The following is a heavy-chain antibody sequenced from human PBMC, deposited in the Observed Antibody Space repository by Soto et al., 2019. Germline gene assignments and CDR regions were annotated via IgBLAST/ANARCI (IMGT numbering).Heavy chain of an antibody. Sequence: EVQLVESGGGLVKPGGSLRLSCAASGFTFSSYSMNWVRQAPGKGLEWVSAIGSSSGSYKYYADSVKGRFTISRDNAKKSLYLQMSNLRAEDTAVYYCAGGSEHGYWGQGTLVTVSS. V-gene: IGHV3-21*01. J-gene: IGHJ4*02. CDR3: AGGSEHGY. CDR1: GFTFSSYS. CDR2: IGSSSGSYK.